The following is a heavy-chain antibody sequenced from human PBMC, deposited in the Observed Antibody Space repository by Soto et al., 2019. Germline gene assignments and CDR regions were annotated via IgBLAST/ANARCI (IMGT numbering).Heavy chain of an antibody. J-gene: IGHJ4*02. CDR2: IYYSGST. Sequence: SETLSLTCTVSGGSISSSSYYWGWIRQPPGKGLEWIGSIYYSGSTYYNPSLKSRVTISVDTSKNQFSLKLSSVTAADTAVYYCARTLGAVAGFSVDYFDYWGQGTLVTVSS. CDR1: GGSISSSSYY. CDR3: ARTLGAVAGFSVDYFDY. D-gene: IGHD6-19*01. V-gene: IGHV4-39*01.